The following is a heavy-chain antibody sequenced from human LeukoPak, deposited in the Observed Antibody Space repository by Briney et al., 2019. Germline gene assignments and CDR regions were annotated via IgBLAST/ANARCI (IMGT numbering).Heavy chain of an antibody. D-gene: IGHD6-13*01. Sequence: GESLKISCKGSGYSFTSYWIGWVRQMPGKGLEWMGIIYPGDSDTRYSPSFQGQVTISADRSISTAYLQWSSLKASDTAMYYCARSKGIAAAGTALRYWGQGTLVTVSS. V-gene: IGHV5-51*01. J-gene: IGHJ4*02. CDR2: IYPGDSDT. CDR3: ARSKGIAAAGTALRY. CDR1: GYSFTSYW.